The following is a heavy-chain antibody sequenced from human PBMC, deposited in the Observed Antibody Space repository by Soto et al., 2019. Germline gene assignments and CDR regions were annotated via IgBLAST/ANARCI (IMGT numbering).Heavy chain of an antibody. Sequence: SVKVSCKASGGTFSSYAISWVRQAPGQGLEWMGGIIPIFGTANYAQKFQGRVTITADESTSTAYMELSSLRSEDTAVYYCARVIMVRGVTYFDYWGPGTLVTVSS. J-gene: IGHJ4*02. CDR2: IIPIFGTA. D-gene: IGHD3-10*01. CDR3: ARVIMVRGVTYFDY. V-gene: IGHV1-69*13. CDR1: GGTFSSYA.